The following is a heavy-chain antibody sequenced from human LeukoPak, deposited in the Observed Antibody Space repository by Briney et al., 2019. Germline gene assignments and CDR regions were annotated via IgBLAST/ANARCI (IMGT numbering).Heavy chain of an antibody. J-gene: IGHJ4*02. D-gene: IGHD1-26*01. CDR2: IRSQDYGGTT. V-gene: IGHV3-49*03. Sequence: GGSLRLSCTASGFTFGDYPMIWFRQAPGKGLEWVSLIRSQDYGGTTEHAASVKGRFTISRDDSKSTTYLQMNSLKTEDTAVYYCTRASDNSIWGQGTLVTVSS. CDR1: GFTFGDYP. CDR3: TRASDNSI.